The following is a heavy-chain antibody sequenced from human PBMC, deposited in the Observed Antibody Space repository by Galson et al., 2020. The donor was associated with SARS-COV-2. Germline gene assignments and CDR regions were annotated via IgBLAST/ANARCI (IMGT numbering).Heavy chain of an antibody. CDR3: ARGLDYDFWSGLKSYYMDV. CDR1: GYTFTSYD. D-gene: IGHD3-3*01. CDR2: MNPNSGNT. V-gene: IGHV1-8*01. Sequence: ASVKVSCKASGYTFTSYDINWVRQATGQWLEWMGWMNPNSGNTGYAQKFQGRVTMTRNTSISTAYMELSSLRSEDTAVYYCARGLDYDFWSGLKSYYMDVWGKGTTVTVSS. J-gene: IGHJ6*03.